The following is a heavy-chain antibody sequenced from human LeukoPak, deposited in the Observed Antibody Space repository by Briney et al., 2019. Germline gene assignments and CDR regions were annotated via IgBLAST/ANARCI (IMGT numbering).Heavy chain of an antibody. V-gene: IGHV3-30*02. CDR1: GFTFSSYG. D-gene: IGHD1-26*01. CDR2: IRYDGSNK. CDR3: ARPLLNWYSGSYLDAFDI. J-gene: IGHJ3*02. Sequence: GGSLRLSCAASGFTFSSYGMHWVRQAPGKGLEWVAFIRYDGSNKYYADSVKGRFTISRDNSKNTLYLQMNSLRAEDTAVYYCARPLLNWYSGSYLDAFDIWGQGTMVTVSS.